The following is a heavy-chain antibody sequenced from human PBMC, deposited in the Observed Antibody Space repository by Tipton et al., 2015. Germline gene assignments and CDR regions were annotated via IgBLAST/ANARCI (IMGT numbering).Heavy chain of an antibody. D-gene: IGHD5-24*01. CDR1: GDSVTYYY. CDR3: ARDLEHGMDV. V-gene: IGHV4-59*02. CDR2: IYYSGST. Sequence: TLSLTCTVSGDSVTYYYWSWIRQTPGKGLEWIGYIYYSGSTTYNSSLKSRVTISIDTSKNQFSLKLSSVTAADTAVYYCARDLEHGMDVWGQGTTVTVSS. J-gene: IGHJ6*02.